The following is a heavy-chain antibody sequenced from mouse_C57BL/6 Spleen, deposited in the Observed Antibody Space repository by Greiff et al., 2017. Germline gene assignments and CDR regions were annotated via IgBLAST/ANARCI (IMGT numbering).Heavy chain of an antibody. J-gene: IGHJ4*01. Sequence: EVKLMESEGGLVQPGSSMKLSCTASGFTFSDYYMAWVRQVPEKGLEWVANINYDGSSTYYLDSLKSRFIISRDNAKNILYLQMSSLKSEDTATYYCARVLLSSYVDYYAMDYWGQGTSVTVSS. CDR3: ARVLLSSYVDYYAMDY. CDR2: INYDGSST. V-gene: IGHV5-16*01. CDR1: GFTFSDYY. D-gene: IGHD1-1*01.